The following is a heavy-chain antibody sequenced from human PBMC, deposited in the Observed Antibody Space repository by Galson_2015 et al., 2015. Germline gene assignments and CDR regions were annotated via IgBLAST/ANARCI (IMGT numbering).Heavy chain of an antibody. J-gene: IGHJ4*02. CDR2: ISYDGSNK. V-gene: IGHV3-30*18. CDR1: GFTFNSYA. D-gene: IGHD1-1*01. Sequence: FLRLSCAASGFTFNSYAMHWVRQAPGKGLEWVAAISYDGSNKYSADSVKGRFTISRDNSKNTLYLQMNTLRVEDMAVYYCAKDLAAIGTRTFDYWGQGSLVTVSS. CDR3: AKDLAAIGTRTFDY.